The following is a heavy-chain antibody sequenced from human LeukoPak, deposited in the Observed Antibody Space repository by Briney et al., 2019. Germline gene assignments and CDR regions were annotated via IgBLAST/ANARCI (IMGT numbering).Heavy chain of an antibody. CDR1: GFSFDDYA. CDR2: ISWNSDNI. V-gene: IGHV3-9*01. D-gene: IGHD5-12*01. Sequence: GESLRLSCVVSGFSFDDYAMHWVRQAPGKGLEWVSGISWNSDNIGYADSVKGRFTISRDNAKNSLYLQMNSLRAEDTALYYCAKRGGTLSGYDWGSFDYWGQGTLVTVSS. J-gene: IGHJ4*02. CDR3: AKRGGTLSGYDWGSFDY.